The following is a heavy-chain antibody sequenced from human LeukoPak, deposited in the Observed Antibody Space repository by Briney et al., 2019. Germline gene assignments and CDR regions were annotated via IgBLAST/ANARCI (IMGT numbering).Heavy chain of an antibody. CDR1: GGSISSYY. CDR2: IYYIGST. J-gene: IGHJ4*02. D-gene: IGHD2-2*01. V-gene: IGHV4-59*01. CDR3: ARGPRKDIVVVPAALHFDY. Sequence: SETLSLTCTVSGGSISSYYWSWIRQPPGKGLGWIGYIYYIGSTNYNPSLKSRVTLSVDTSKNQFSLKLSSVTAADTAVYYCARGPRKDIVVVPAALHFDYWGQGTLVTVSS.